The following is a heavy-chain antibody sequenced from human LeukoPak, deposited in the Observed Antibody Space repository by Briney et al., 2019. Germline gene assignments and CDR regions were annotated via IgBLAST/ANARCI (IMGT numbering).Heavy chain of an antibody. D-gene: IGHD6-19*01. CDR1: GFTFSSYW. V-gene: IGHV3-74*01. J-gene: IGHJ6*03. Sequence: GGSLRLSCAASGFTFSSYWMHWVRQAPGKGLVWVSRINSDGSSTSYADSVKGRFTISRDNAKNTLYLQMNSLRAEDTAVYYCARGDSSGWYNYYYMDVWVKGTTVTISS. CDR2: INSDGSST. CDR3: ARGDSSGWYNYYYMDV.